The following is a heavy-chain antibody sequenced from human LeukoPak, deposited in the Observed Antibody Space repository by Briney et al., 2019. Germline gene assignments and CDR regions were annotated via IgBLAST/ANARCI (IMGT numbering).Heavy chain of an antibody. CDR1: GCSISSYY. V-gene: IGHV4-59*01. D-gene: IGHD5-24*01. CDR2: IYYSGST. Sequence: SETLSLTCTVSGCSISSYYWSWIRQPPGKGLEWIGYIYYSGSTNYNPSLKSRVTISVDTSKNQFSLKLSSVTAADTAVYYCARGPHLKMATIDAFDIWGQGTMVTVSS. CDR3: ARGPHLKMATIDAFDI. J-gene: IGHJ3*02.